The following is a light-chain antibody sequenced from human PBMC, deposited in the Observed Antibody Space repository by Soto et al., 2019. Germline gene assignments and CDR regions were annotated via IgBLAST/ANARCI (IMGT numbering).Light chain of an antibody. J-gene: IGLJ2*01. V-gene: IGLV1-51*01. CDR3: GTWDSSLSAV. CDR2: DNN. Sequence: QSVLTQPPSVSAAPGQKVTISCSGSSSNTGNNYVSWYQQLPGTAPKLLIYDNNKRPSGIPDRFSGSKSGTSATLGITGLQTGDEADYYCGTWDSSLSAVFGGGTKVTVL. CDR1: SSNTGNNY.